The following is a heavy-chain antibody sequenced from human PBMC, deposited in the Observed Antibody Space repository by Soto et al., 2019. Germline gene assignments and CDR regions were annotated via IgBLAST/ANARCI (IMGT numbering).Heavy chain of an antibody. V-gene: IGHV3-66*01. CDR2: IYSGGST. Sequence: PGGSLRLSCAASGFTVSSNYMSWVRQAPGKGLEWVSVIYSGGSTYYADSVKGRFTISRDNSKNTLYLQMNSLRAEDTAVYYCASVSAYYYDSSASASLDYWGQGTLVTVSS. D-gene: IGHD3-22*01. J-gene: IGHJ4*02. CDR1: GFTVSSNY. CDR3: ASVSAYYYDSSASASLDY.